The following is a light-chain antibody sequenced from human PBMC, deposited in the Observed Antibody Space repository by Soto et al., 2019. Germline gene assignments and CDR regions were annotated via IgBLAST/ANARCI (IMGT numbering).Light chain of an antibody. CDR2: DAS. Sequence: EIVLTRCPGTLSLSPGERATLSCRASQSVSSYLAWYQQKPGQAPRLLIYDASNRATGIPARFSGSGSGTDFTLTISSLEPEDFAVYYCQQRRNWPRTFGQGTKVDIK. CDR1: QSVSSY. CDR3: QQRRNWPRT. V-gene: IGKV3-11*01. J-gene: IGKJ1*01.